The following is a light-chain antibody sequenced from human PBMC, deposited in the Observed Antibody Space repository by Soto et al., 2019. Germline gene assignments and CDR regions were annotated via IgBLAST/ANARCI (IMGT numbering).Light chain of an antibody. V-gene: IGKV3-11*01. J-gene: IGKJ4*01. CDR1: QSVSAY. CDR3: QQRSNWPLT. CDR2: DAS. Sequence: EIVWTQSPATLSLSLGEIATLACRASQSVSAYLAWYQQKPGQAPRLLIYDASSRATGIPARFSGSGSGTDFTLTISSLEPEDFAVYYCQQRSNWPLTFGGGTQVEIK.